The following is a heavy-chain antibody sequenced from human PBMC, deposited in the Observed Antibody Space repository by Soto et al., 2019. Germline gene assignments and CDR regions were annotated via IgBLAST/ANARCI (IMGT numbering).Heavy chain of an antibody. Sequence: GGSLRLSCAASAFTFSSYAMAWVRQAPGKGLEWVSSIAGSGGDISYADSVKGRFTISRDNSKNTLYLQMDSLRAEDTAIYYCAREETAWPLAYGLDVWGQGTTVTVSS. CDR2: IAGSGGDI. CDR1: AFTFSSYA. D-gene: IGHD2-21*02. J-gene: IGHJ6*02. CDR3: AREETAWPLAYGLDV. V-gene: IGHV3-23*01.